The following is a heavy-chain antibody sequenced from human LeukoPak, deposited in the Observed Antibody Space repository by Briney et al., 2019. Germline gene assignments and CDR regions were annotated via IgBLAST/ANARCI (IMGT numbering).Heavy chain of an antibody. CDR3: ATDRKVGTWDPRFDY. D-gene: IGHD4-23*01. CDR1: GFPFTNYW. V-gene: IGHV3-7*01. Sequence: PGGSLRLSCAVSGFPFTNYWMIWVRQAPGKRPEWVGNINQGGSETNYVYSVKGRFSISRDNAKTSLYLQMNSLRGEDTAVYYCATDRKVGTWDPRFDYWGQGALVTVSS. CDR2: INQGGSET. J-gene: IGHJ4*02.